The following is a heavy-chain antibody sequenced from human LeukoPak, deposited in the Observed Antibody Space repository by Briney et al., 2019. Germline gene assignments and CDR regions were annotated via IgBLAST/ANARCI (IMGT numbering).Heavy chain of an antibody. V-gene: IGHV4-34*01. CDR1: SGSFSGYF. D-gene: IGHD3-10*01. CDR2: INQNGVT. Sequence: SETLSLTCGISSGSFSGYFWSWIRQPPGKGLEWIGEINQNGVTNYNPSLKSRTSISIDTSTKQFSLSMSAVTAADTAVYYCARLGMVRGLILTYNYNMDVWGKGTTVTISS. CDR3: ARLGMVRGLILTYNYNMDV. J-gene: IGHJ6*03.